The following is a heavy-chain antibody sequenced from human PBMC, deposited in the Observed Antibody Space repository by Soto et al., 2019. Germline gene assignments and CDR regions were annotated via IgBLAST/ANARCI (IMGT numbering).Heavy chain of an antibody. J-gene: IGHJ4*02. CDR1: GFAFRNYA. D-gene: IGHD3-16*01. V-gene: IGHV3-23*01. CDR3: VKDGEAYDGVWDYFDH. Sequence: EVQLLESGGGWVQPGGSLRLSCAASGFAFRNYAMTWVRQAPGKGLEWVSGISGGGDETYNADSVKGPLTISRDNSNTTLYLQMTSLRAADTAIYYCVKDGEAYDGVWDYFDHWGQGTPVTVSS. CDR2: ISGGGDET.